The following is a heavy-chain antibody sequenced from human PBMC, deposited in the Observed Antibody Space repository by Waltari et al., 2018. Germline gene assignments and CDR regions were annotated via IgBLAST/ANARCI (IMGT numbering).Heavy chain of an antibody. J-gene: IGHJ4*02. CDR1: GDSISGNYW. CDR3: AGDRAIGLFFDD. Sequence: QVQLQESGQGLVKPSGNLSLTCAVSGDSISGNYWWSWVRQSPEKGLEWIGQVHHSGKTHYNPSLQSRVTISVDNPKNQFPLNLNSVTAADTAVYYCAGDRAIGLFFDDWGRGTLVTVSS. CDR2: VHHSGKT. D-gene: IGHD2-2*01. V-gene: IGHV4-4*02.